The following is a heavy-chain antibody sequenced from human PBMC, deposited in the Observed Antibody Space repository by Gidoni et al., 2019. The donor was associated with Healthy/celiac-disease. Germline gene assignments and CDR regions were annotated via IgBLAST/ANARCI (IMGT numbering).Heavy chain of an antibody. D-gene: IGHD5-12*01. Sequence: EVQLVESGGGLVKPGGCLRLSCATSGFTFGSYSMNWVRQAPGKGLELVSSISSSSSYIYYADSVKDRFTISRDNAKNSLYLQMHSLRAEDTAVYYCARGDVNIVATSPFDYWGQGTLVTVSS. CDR3: ARGDVNIVATSPFDY. J-gene: IGHJ4*02. V-gene: IGHV3-21*01. CDR2: ISSSSSYI. CDR1: GFTFGSYS.